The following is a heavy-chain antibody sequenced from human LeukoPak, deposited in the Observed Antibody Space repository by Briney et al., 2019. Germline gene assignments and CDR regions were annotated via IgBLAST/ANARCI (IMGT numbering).Heavy chain of an antibody. D-gene: IGHD6-25*01. CDR3: AKDQRHKHSGPDY. CDR1: GFTFSSYG. CDR2: IWYDGSNK. Sequence: GGSLRLSCAASGFTFSSYGIHWVRQAPGKGLEWVAVIWYDGSNKYYADSVKGRFTISTDNSKNTLFLQMNSLRAEDTAVYYCAKDQRHKHSGPDYWGQGTLVTVSS. J-gene: IGHJ4*02. V-gene: IGHV3-33*06.